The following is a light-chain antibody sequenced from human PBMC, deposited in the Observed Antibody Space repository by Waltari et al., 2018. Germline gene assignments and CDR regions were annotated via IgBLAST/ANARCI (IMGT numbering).Light chain of an antibody. V-gene: IGLV2-14*03. J-gene: IGLJ2*01. CDR1: SSDVGGYNY. Sequence: QSALTQPASVSGSPGQSITISCTGTSSDVGGYNYVSWYQQHPGKAPKLMFYDVSNRPSGVSNRFSGSKSGNTASLTISGLQAEDEADYYGSSYTSSSTYVVFGGGTKLTVL. CDR3: SSYTSSSTYVV. CDR2: DVS.